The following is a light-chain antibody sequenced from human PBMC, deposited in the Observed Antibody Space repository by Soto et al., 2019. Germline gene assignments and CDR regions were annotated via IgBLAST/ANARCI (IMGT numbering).Light chain of an antibody. CDR2: DVS. Sequence: QSALTQPASVSGSPGQLITISCTGTSSDVGGYNYVSWYQQHPGKAPKLMIYDVSNRPSGVSNRFSGSKSGNTASLTISGLQAEDEADYYCSSYTSSSTLYVVGTGTKVTVL. CDR3: SSYTSSSTLYV. V-gene: IGLV2-14*01. J-gene: IGLJ1*01. CDR1: SSDVGGYNY.